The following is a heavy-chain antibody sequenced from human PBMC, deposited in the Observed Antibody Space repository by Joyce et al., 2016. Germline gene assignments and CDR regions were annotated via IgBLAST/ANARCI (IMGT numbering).Heavy chain of an antibody. J-gene: IGHJ4*02. CDR3: ARSQWLAPLMY. D-gene: IGHD6-19*01. CDR1: GGPFRGFF. Sequence: QVQLQQWGAGLLKPSETLSLTCAVSGGPFRGFFWTWGRQPPGKGLAWIGDINNSGVTNYNPSLKTRVTYSVDTSKNQFSLKLTSLSAADTAVYYCARSQWLAPLMYWGQGTPVTVSS. CDR2: INNSGVT. V-gene: IGHV4-34*01.